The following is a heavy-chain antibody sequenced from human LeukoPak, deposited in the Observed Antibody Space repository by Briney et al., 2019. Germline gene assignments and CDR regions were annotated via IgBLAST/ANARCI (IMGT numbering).Heavy chain of an antibody. D-gene: IGHD1-26*01. CDR2: INPNSGGT. CDR3: TREESGSYMDNFYFDY. V-gene: IGHV1-2*02. CDR1: GYTYNDYF. Sequence: ASVKVSCKATGYTYNDYFMHWVRQAPGQGLEGMGWINPNSGGTNFAQKFRGRVTLTRDTSSSTGYMELSRLTSDDTAVYYCTREESGSYMDNFYFDYWGQGTLVIVSS. J-gene: IGHJ4*02.